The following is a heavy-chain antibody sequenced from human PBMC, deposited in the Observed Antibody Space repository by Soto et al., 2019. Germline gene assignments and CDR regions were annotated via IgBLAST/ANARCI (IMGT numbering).Heavy chain of an antibody. CDR2: IKQDGSET. V-gene: IGHV3-7*03. Sequence: EVQLVESGGNLVQPWGSLRRSCAASGFTLSNYWMSWVRQAPGKGLEWVATIKQDGSETYYVDSVKGRFTISRDNAKNSFFLQMNSLRAEDTAVYYCARDREWEPSQEGFDFWGQGTLVTVSS. CDR1: GFTLSNYW. J-gene: IGHJ4*02. CDR3: ARDREWEPSQEGFDF. D-gene: IGHD1-26*01.